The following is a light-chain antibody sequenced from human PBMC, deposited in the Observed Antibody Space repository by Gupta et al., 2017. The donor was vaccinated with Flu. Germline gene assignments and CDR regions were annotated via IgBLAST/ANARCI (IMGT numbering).Light chain of an antibody. V-gene: IGKV3-20*01. CDR1: QSVTSSY. CDR2: DAS. J-gene: IGKJ2*01. CDR3: QHYGGSPLYT. Sequence: EIVLTQSPGTLSLSPGERATLSCRASQSVTSSYLAWYQQKPGQAPRLLIYDASSRATGIPDRFSGSGSGTDFTLTISRLKPEDFAVYYCQHYGGSPLYTFGQGTKLEIK.